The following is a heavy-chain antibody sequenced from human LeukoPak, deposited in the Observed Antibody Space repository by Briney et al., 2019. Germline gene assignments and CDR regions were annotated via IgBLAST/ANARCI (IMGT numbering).Heavy chain of an antibody. CDR1: GGSISPYY. V-gene: IGHV4-59*01. J-gene: IGHJ4*02. CDR2: IYYSGTT. Sequence: PSETLSLTCTVSGGSISPYYWSWIRQPPGKGLEWIGHIYYSGTTSYNPSLKSRVTISLDTSKNQFSLKLTSATAADTAVYYCARGRGSSSGSYGYWGQGTLVTVSS. D-gene: IGHD1-26*01. CDR3: ARGRGSSSGSYGY.